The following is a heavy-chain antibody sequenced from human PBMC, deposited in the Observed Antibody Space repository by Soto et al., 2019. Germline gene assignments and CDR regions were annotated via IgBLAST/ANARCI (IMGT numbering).Heavy chain of an antibody. D-gene: IGHD6-13*01. CDR3: AKDVAAAGLESWFDP. J-gene: IGHJ5*02. V-gene: IGHV3-23*01. CDR2: ISGSGGST. CDR1: GFTFSSYA. Sequence: SGGSLRLSCAASGFTFSSYAMSWVRQAPGKGLEWVSAISGSGGSTYYADSVKGRFTISRDNPKNTLYLQMNSLRAEDTAVYYCAKDVAAAGLESWFDPWGQGTLVTVSS.